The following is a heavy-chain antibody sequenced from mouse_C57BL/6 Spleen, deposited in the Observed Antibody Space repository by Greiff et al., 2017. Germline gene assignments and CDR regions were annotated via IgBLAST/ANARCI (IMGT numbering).Heavy chain of an antibody. CDR2: IHPNSGST. CDR1: GYTFTSYW. J-gene: IGHJ2*01. Sequence: QVQLQQPGAELVKPGASVKLSCKASGYTFTSYWMHWVKQRPGQGLEWIGMIHPNSGSTNYNEKFKSKATLTVDKSSSTAYMQLSSLTSEDSAVYYGAREWSLCYGSRYFDYWGQGTTLTVSS. CDR3: AREWSLCYGSRYFDY. V-gene: IGHV1-64*01. D-gene: IGHD1-1*01.